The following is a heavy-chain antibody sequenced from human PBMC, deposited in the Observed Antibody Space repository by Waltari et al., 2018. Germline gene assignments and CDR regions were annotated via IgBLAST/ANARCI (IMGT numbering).Heavy chain of an antibody. CDR3: ARDLGPWTEYFQH. CDR2: IKQDGSEK. CDR1: GFTFSSYW. J-gene: IGHJ1*01. Sequence: EVQLVESGGGLVQPGGSLRLSCAASGFTFSSYWLSWVRPAPGKGLEWVANIKQDGSEKYYVDSVKGRFTISRDNAKNSLYLQMNSLRAEDTAVYYCARDLGPWTEYFQHWGQGTLVTVSS. V-gene: IGHV3-7*01. D-gene: IGHD3-3*01.